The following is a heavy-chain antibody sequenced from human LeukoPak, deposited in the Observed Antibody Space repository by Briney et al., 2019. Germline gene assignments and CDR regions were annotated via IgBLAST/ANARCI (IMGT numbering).Heavy chain of an antibody. CDR2: ISYDGSNK. CDR3: AKLEQKVAAAARGDAFDI. Sequence: EGSLRLSCAASGFTFSSYGMHWVRQAPGKGLEWVAVISYDGSNKYYADSVKGRFTISRDNSKNTLYLQMNSLRAEDTAVYYCAKLEQKVAAAARGDAFDIWGQGTMVTVSS. D-gene: IGHD6-13*01. CDR1: GFTFSSYG. V-gene: IGHV3-30*18. J-gene: IGHJ3*02.